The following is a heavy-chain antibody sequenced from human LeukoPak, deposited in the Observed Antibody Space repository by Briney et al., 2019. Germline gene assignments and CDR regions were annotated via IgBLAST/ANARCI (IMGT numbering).Heavy chain of an antibody. CDR2: IYYSGST. D-gene: IGHD3-3*01. CDR3: ARQQYYDFWSGYQSHTYFDY. J-gene: IGHJ4*02. Sequence: PSETLSLTCTVSGGSISSYYWSWIRQPPGRGLEWIGYIYYSGSTNYNPSLKSRVTISVDTSKNQFSLKLSSVTAADTAVYYRARQQYYDFWSGYQSHTYFDYWGQGTLVTVSS. V-gene: IGHV4-59*08. CDR1: GGSISSYY.